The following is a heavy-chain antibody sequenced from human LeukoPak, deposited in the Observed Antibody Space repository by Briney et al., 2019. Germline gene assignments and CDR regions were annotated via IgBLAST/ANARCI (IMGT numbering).Heavy chain of an antibody. J-gene: IGHJ6*02. V-gene: IGHV4-61*02. D-gene: IGHD2-2*01. CDR1: GGFISSGSYY. CDR3: ARDRCSSTSCRLYYYYGMDV. Sequence: PSETLSLTCTVSGGFISSGSYYWSWIRQPAGKGLEWIGRIDTSGSTNFNPSLKSRVTIPLDTSKNHFSLQLTSVTAADTAVYYCARDRCSSTSCRLYYYYGMDVWGQGTTVTVSS. CDR2: IDTSGST.